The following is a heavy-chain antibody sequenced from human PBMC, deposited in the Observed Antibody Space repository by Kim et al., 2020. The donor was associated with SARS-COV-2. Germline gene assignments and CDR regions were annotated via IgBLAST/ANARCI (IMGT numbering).Heavy chain of an antibody. J-gene: IGHJ6*03. D-gene: IGHD2-2*01. Sequence: GGSLRLSCAASGFTFSSYGMHWVRQAPGKGLEWVAVISYDGSNKYYADSVKGRFTISRDNSKNTLYLQMNSLRAEDTAVYYCAKAGIVVVPAGTKYMDVWGKGTTVTVSS. CDR1: GFTFSSYG. V-gene: IGHV3-30*18. CDR2: ISYDGSNK. CDR3: AKAGIVVVPAGTKYMDV.